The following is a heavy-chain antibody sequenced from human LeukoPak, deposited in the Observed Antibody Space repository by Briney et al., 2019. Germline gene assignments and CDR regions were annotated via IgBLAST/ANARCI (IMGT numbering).Heavy chain of an antibody. CDR1: GGSLNNDF. D-gene: IGHD3-10*02. CDR3: ARASYYYFHSFYY. Sequence: KTSETLSLTCTVSGGSLNNDFWSWVRQPPGKGPEWIGYIFDNGNTNYNPSLKSRVTISLDTSKNQFSLKLSSVTAADTVVYYCARASYYYFHSFYYWGQGTLVTVSS. CDR2: IFDNGNT. J-gene: IGHJ4*02. V-gene: IGHV4-59*01.